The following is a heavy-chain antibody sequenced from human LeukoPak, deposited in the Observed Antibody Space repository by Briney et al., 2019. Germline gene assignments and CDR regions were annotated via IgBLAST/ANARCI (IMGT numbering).Heavy chain of an antibody. J-gene: IGHJ5*02. CDR1: GFTFSSYG. CDR2: IRYDGSNK. CDR3: EGSSSGWYGEIWFDP. Sequence: PGGSLRLSCAASGFTFSSYGMHWVRQAPGKGLEWVAFIRYDGSNKYYADSVKGRFTISRDNSKNTLYLQMNSLRAEDTAVYYCEGSSSGWYGEIWFDPWGQGTLVTVSS. D-gene: IGHD6-19*01. V-gene: IGHV3-30*02.